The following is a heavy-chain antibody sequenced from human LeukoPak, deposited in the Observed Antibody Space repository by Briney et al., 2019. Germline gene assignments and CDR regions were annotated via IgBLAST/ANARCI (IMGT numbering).Heavy chain of an antibody. V-gene: IGHV3-7*01. CDR1: GFTFSSYW. D-gene: IGHD3-10*01. CDR3: ARVRYYGSGSYRRAQGAYDY. CDR2: IKQDGSEK. J-gene: IGHJ4*02. Sequence: GGSLRLSCAASGFTFSSYWMSWVRQAPGKGLEWVANIKQDGSEKYYVDSVKGRFTISRDNAKNSLYLRMNSLRAEDTAVYYCARVRYYGSGSYRRAQGAYDYWGQGTLVTVSS.